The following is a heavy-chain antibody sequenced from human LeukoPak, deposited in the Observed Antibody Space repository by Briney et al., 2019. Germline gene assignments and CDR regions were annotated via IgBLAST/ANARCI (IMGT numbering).Heavy chain of an antibody. J-gene: IGHJ4*02. CDR1: GDSISSSNW. Sequence: SGTLSLTCAVSGDSISSSNWWTWVRQPPGKRLEWIGEIYHSGNTNYNPSLKSRVTMSVDKSKNQFSLNLNSVTAADTAVYYCARNGGNSDFDYWGQGTLVTVSS. D-gene: IGHD4-23*01. CDR2: IYHSGNT. CDR3: ARNGGNSDFDY. V-gene: IGHV4-4*02.